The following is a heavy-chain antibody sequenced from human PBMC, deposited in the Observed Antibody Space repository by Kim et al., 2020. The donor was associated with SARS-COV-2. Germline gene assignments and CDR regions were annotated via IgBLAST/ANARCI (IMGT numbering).Heavy chain of an antibody. V-gene: IGHV1-46*01. CDR1: GFTFTNYF. CDR2: INPSGAFT. D-gene: IGHD6-25*01. Sequence: ASVKVSCKASGFTFTNYFMHWVRQAPGQGLEWMGTINPSGAFTLFTQKYQGRVIITKDTSTSTVYMEVSSLRSEDTVVYFCAREAALIAAPQKNFDYWGQGTLVTVSS. J-gene: IGHJ4*02. CDR3: AREAALIAAPQKNFDY.